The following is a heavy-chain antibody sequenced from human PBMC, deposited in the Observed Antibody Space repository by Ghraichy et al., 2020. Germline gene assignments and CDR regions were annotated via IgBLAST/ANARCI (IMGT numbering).Heavy chain of an antibody. CDR3: AKDQSYNRG. CDR2: ISVSVRT. D-gene: IGHD1-14*01. J-gene: IGHJ4*01. CDR1: GFTFSSFA. Sequence: GGSLRLSCVASGFTFSSFAMSWVRQPPGQGLEWVSAISVSVRTYYADPVKGRFTISRDNSTNTLYLQMTSLRAEDTAVYYCAKDQSYNRGWGHGTLVTVSS. V-gene: IGHV3-23*01.